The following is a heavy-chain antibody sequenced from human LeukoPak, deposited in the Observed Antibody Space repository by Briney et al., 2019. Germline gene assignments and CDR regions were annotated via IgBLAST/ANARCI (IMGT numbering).Heavy chain of an antibody. CDR2: IYWSGEK. D-gene: IGHD6-13*01. J-gene: IGHJ6*03. Sequence: ESGPTLVKPTQTLTLTCSFSGFSLTTSGMGVGWVRQPPGKALEWLALIYWSGEKRYSPSLRNRLTLTKDTSENQVVLTMTNMDPVDTATYYCAHVSEADSGSRWYFPDYHYYMDVWGKGTTVTISS. CDR1: GFSLTTSGMG. CDR3: AHVSEADSGSRWYFPDYHYYMDV. V-gene: IGHV2-5*01.